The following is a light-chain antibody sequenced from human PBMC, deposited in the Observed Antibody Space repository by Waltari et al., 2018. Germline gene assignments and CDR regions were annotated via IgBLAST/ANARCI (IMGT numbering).Light chain of an antibody. CDR1: QDISTF. CDR2: TTF. Sequence: DIQMTQSPSSLSASVGDRVTITCRASQDISTFLSWFQQKPGKDPKSLMYTTFSVQTGVPSRFSGSGSGTNFTLTISSLQPEDFATYFCQQYHSFPLTFGPGTKLD. V-gene: IGKV1-16*01. J-gene: IGKJ3*01. CDR3: QQYHSFPLT.